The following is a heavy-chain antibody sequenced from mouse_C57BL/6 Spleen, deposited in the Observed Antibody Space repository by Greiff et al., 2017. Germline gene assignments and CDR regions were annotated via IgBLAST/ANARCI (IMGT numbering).Heavy chain of an antibody. CDR3: ARGHSYYAMDY. D-gene: IGHD3-1*01. CDR2: ISDGGSYT. CDR1: GFTFSSYA. Sequence: EVKLVESGGGLVKPGGSLKLSCAASGFTFSSYAMSWVRQTPEKRLEWVASISDGGSYTYYPDNVKGRFTISRDTAKNNLYLQRRQLKSEDTAMYYCARGHSYYAMDYWGQGTSVTVSA. J-gene: IGHJ4*01. V-gene: IGHV5-4*03.